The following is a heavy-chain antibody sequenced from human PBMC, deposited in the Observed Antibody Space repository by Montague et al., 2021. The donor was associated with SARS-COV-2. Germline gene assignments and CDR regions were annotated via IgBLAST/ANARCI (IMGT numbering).Heavy chain of an antibody. J-gene: IGHJ6*03. V-gene: IGHV4-34*01. CDR1: DGSFSNFY. CDR3: ARGDENGSGYLDV. CDR2: INHSGTT. Sequence: SETLSLTCAVFDGSFSNFYWSLIRQPPGKGLEWIGEINHSGTTYYNPSLKSRVTISVDTSKNQFSLKLNSLTAADAAVYYCARGDENGSGYLDVWGKGTTVTVSS. D-gene: IGHD1-26*01.